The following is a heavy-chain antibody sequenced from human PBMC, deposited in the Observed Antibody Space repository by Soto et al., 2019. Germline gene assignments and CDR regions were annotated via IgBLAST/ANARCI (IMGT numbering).Heavy chain of an antibody. Sequence: QVQLVASGGGVVQPGRSLRLSCAASGFTFSSYAMHWVRQAPGKGLEWVAVISYDGSNKYYADSVKGRFTISRDNSKNTLYLQMNSLRAEDTAVYYCARGRGIAVAGFDYWGQGTLVTVSS. CDR3: ARGRGIAVAGFDY. D-gene: IGHD6-19*01. V-gene: IGHV3-30-3*01. J-gene: IGHJ4*02. CDR1: GFTFSSYA. CDR2: ISYDGSNK.